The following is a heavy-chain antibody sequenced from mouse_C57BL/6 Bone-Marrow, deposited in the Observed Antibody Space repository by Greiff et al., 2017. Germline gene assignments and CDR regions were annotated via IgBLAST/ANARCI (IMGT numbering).Heavy chain of an antibody. CDR1: GYAFSSSW. J-gene: IGHJ1*03. CDR2: IYPGDGDT. Sequence: QVQLKQSGPELVKPGASVKISCKASGYAFSSSWMNWVKQRPGKGLEWIGRIYPGDGDTNYNGKFKGKATLTADKSSSTAYMQLSSLTSEDSAVSFCARSGGSSYWYFDVWGTGTTVTVSS. D-gene: IGHD1-1*01. V-gene: IGHV1-82*01. CDR3: ARSGGSSYWYFDV.